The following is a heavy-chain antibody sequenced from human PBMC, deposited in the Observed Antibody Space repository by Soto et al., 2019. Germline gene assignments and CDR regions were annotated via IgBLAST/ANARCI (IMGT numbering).Heavy chain of an antibody. CDR3: ARGQRIGVITTWFDY. CDR1: GGSFSGYY. Sequence: QVQLQQWGAGLLKPSEILSLTCAVYGGSFSGYYWTWIRQPPGKGLEWIGEINHSGSTNYNPSLKSRVTISVDTSKNQFSLKLSSVTAADTAVYYCARGQRIGVITTWFDYWGQGTLVTVSS. CDR2: INHSGST. D-gene: IGHD3-22*01. V-gene: IGHV4-34*01. J-gene: IGHJ4*02.